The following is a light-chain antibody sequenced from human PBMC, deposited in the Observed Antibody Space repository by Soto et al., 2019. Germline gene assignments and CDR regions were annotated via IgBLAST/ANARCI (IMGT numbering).Light chain of an antibody. V-gene: IGKV3-15*01. Sequence: EIVMTQSPATLSVSPGERATLSCRASQSVSSNLAWYQQKPGQAPRLLIYGASTRATDLPGRFSGSGSGTEFTLTISSLQSEDFAVYYCQHYNNWPYTFGQGTKLELK. CDR2: GAS. CDR1: QSVSSN. CDR3: QHYNNWPYT. J-gene: IGKJ2*01.